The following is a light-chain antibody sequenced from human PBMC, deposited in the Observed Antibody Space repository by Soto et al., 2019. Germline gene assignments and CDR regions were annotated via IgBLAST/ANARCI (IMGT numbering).Light chain of an antibody. V-gene: IGKV3-15*01. CDR1: QIITSK. CDR2: GAS. J-gene: IGKJ1*01. Sequence: EIVMTQSPATLSVSPGERATLSCRASQIITSKLAWYQQKPGQAPRLLIYGASTRATGIPARFTGSGSGTEFTITISGLQSEDFAVYYCQHYNNWPPWTFGQGTKVEIK. CDR3: QHYNNWPPWT.